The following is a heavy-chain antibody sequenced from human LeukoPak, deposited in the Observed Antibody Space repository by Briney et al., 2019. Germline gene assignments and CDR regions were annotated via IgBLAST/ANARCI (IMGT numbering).Heavy chain of an antibody. J-gene: IGHJ3*01. CDR3: ARDVDIYDILSGYYSPLAFDF. V-gene: IGHV1-2*02. Sequence: ASVKVSCKASGYTFTGYYMHWVRQAPGQGREWMGCINPNTGGTNYAQKFQGRVTITRDTSISTADVELSSLRSDETDVYCCARDVDIYDILSGYYSPLAFDFWGQGTMVTVSS. CDR2: INPNTGGT. CDR1: GYTFTGYY. D-gene: IGHD3-9*01.